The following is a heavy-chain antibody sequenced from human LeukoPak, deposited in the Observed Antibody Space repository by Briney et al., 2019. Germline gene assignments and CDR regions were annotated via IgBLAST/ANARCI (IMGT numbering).Heavy chain of an antibody. D-gene: IGHD2-21*02. CDR2: IKQDGNVT. CDR1: GFTFSRYW. J-gene: IGHJ4*02. Sequence: GGSLRLSCAASGFTFSRYWMSWVRQAPGKGLEWVASIKQDGNVTYYVDSVKGRFTISRDNAKNSLYLQMNSLRAEDTAVYYCARPAYCGGDCYFYFDYWGQGTLVTVSS. V-gene: IGHV3-7*01. CDR3: ARPAYCGGDCYFYFDY.